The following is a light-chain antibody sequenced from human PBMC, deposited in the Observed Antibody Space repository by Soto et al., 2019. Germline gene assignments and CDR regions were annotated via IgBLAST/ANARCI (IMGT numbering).Light chain of an antibody. Sequence: DIQMTQSPSTLSASVGDRVTITCRASQSISSWLAWYQQKPGKAPNLLIYDASSLESGVPSRFSGSGSGTEGTLTISSLQPDDFATYYCQQYNSYSWTFGQGTKVDIK. V-gene: IGKV1-5*01. CDR3: QQYNSYSWT. CDR1: QSISSW. CDR2: DAS. J-gene: IGKJ1*01.